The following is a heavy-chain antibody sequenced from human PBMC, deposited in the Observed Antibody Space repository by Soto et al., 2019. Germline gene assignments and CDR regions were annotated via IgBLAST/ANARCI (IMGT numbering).Heavy chain of an antibody. D-gene: IGHD6-19*01. J-gene: IGHJ4*02. CDR3: ARGKSGWLTFDY. CDR1: GFTVSDTY. Sequence: EVRLVETGGGLIQPGGSLRLSCAASGFTVSDTYMNWVRQAPGKGLEWVSVIYSGSATYYADPVKGRFTISRDNSKNTVFLQMSSLRVDDTAVYYCARGKSGWLTFDYWGQGIRVTVSS. V-gene: IGHV3-53*02. CDR2: IYSGSAT.